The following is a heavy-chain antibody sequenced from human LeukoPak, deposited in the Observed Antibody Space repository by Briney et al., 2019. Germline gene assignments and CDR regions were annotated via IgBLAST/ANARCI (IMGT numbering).Heavy chain of an antibody. CDR3: ARGQSTGTSDY. CDR2: ISAYNGDT. D-gene: IGHD1-7*01. V-gene: IGHV1-18*01. Sequence: ASVKVSCKASGYTFTSYGISWERQAPGQGLEWMGWISAYNGDTNYAQKLQGRGTMTTDTSTSTAYMELRSLRSDDTAVYYCARGQSTGTSDYWGQGTLVTVSS. CDR1: GYTFTSYG. J-gene: IGHJ4*02.